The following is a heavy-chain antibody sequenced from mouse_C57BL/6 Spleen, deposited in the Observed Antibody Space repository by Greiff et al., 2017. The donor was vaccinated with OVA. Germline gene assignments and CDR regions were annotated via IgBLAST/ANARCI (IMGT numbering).Heavy chain of an antibody. CDR2: IDPSDSET. D-gene: IGHD2-4*01. CDR3: ARYDYDDLYAMDY. J-gene: IGHJ4*01. V-gene: IGHV1-52*01. CDR1: GYTFTSYW. Sequence: QVQLQQPGAELVRPGSSVKLSCKASGYTFTSYWMHWVKQRPIQGLEWIGNIDPSDSETHYNQKFKDKATLTVDKSSSTAYMQLSSLTSEDSAVYYSARYDYDDLYAMDYWGQGTSVTVSS.